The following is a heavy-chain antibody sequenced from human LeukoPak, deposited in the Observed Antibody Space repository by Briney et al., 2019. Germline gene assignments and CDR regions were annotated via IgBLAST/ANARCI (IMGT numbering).Heavy chain of an antibody. CDR2: IREDGGEK. Sequence: GGSLRLSCAASAFTFSTLWMGWVRQTPGKGLEWVANIREDGGEKHYLDSVKGRLTISRDNAKNSLYLQMNSLRAEDRGVYFGARHLPWTSLDYWGLGTRVTVSS. CDR1: AFTFSTLW. CDR3: ARHLPWTSLDY. V-gene: IGHV3-7*01. D-gene: IGHD2-2*01. J-gene: IGHJ4*02.